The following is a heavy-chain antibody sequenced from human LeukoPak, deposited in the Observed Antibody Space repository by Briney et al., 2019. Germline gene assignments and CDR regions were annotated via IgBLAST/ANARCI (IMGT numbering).Heavy chain of an antibody. CDR1: GGSINNYY. V-gene: IGHV4-59*01. Sequence: SETLSLTCTVSGGSINNYYWSWIRQPPGKGLEWIGYIHYSGSTNYNPSLKSRVTISVDTSKNDFSLKLSSVTAADTAVYYCARDSMITFGGTHYMDVWGKGTTVTVSS. D-gene: IGHD3-16*01. CDR3: ARDSMITFGGTHYMDV. J-gene: IGHJ6*03. CDR2: IHYSGST.